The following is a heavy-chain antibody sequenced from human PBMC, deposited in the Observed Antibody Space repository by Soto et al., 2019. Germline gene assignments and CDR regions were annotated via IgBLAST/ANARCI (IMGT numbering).Heavy chain of an antibody. CDR2: IYHSGST. V-gene: IGHV4-4*02. CDR3: ARGSNYSYYYYYMDV. Sequence: SETLSLTCAVSSGSISSSNWWSWVRQPPGKGLEWIGEIYHSGSTNYNPSLKSRVTISVDKSKNQFSLKLSSVTAADTAVYYCARGSNYSYYYYYMDVWGKGTTVTVPS. D-gene: IGHD4-4*01. CDR1: SGSISSSNW. J-gene: IGHJ6*03.